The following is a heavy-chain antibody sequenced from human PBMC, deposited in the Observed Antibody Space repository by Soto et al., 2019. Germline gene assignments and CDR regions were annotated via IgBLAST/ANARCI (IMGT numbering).Heavy chain of an antibody. J-gene: IGHJ4*02. CDR3: ARYSSNSYYFDY. Sequence: PGGSLRLSCAASGFTFSSYAMSWVRQAPGKGLEWVSAISGSGGSTYYADSVKGRFTISRDNSKNTLYLQMSSLRAEDTAVYYCARYSSNSYYFDYWGKGPQVTVSS. CDR2: ISGSGGST. D-gene: IGHD5-18*01. CDR1: GFTFSSYA. V-gene: IGHV3-23*01.